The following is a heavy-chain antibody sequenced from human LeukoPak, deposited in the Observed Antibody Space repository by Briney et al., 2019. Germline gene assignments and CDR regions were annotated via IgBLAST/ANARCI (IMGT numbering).Heavy chain of an antibody. D-gene: IGHD2-2*02. J-gene: IGHJ4*02. CDR2: ISGSGGST. Sequence: GGSLRLSCAASGFTFSHYDISWVRQAPGKGLEWVSGISGSGGSTYYADSVKGRFTISRDNSKNTLYLQMSSLRAEDTAVYYCAKTTPDIVVVPAAIRDYWGQGTLVTVSS. CDR3: AKTTPDIVVVPAAIRDY. V-gene: IGHV3-23*01. CDR1: GFTFSHYD.